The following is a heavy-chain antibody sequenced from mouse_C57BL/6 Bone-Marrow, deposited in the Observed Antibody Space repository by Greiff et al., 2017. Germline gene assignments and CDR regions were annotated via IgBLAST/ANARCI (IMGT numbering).Heavy chain of an antibody. Sequence: VQLKESGAELVRPGASVKLSCTASGFNIKDAYIHWVKQRPEQGLEWIGWIDPEIGDTEYASKFQGKATITSDTSSNTAYLQLSSLTSEDTAVYYCSSFDGNYFDFWGRGTPLTVAS. D-gene: IGHD2-3*01. J-gene: IGHJ2*01. CDR3: SSFDGNYFDF. CDR1: GFNIKDAY. V-gene: IGHV14-4*01. CDR2: IDPEIGDT.